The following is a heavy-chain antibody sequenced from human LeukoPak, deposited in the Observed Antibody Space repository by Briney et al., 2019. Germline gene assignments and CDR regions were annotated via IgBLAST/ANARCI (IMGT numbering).Heavy chain of an antibody. Sequence: ASVKVSCKASGYTFTDYYMHWVRQAPGQGLEWMGWINPNSGGTNYAQKFQGRVTMTRDTSISTAYMELSRLRSDDTAVYYCARPLSLWFGELFFDPWGQGTLVTVSS. V-gene: IGHV1-2*02. CDR1: GYTFTDYY. D-gene: IGHD3-10*01. CDR3: ARPLSLWFGELFFDP. J-gene: IGHJ5*02. CDR2: INPNSGGT.